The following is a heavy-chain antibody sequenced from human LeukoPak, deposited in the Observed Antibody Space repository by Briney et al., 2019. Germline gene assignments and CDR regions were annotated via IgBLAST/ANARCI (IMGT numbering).Heavy chain of an antibody. J-gene: IGHJ4*02. D-gene: IGHD1-26*01. CDR2: ISSSGSTI. CDR3: ARDEVGGSYAY. CDR1: GFTFSSYE. Sequence: GGSLRLSCAASGFTFSSYEMNWVRQAPGKGLEWVSYISSSGSTIYYADSVKGRFTISRDNAKNSLYLEMNSLRAEDTAVYYCARDEVGGSYAYWGQGTLVTVSS. V-gene: IGHV3-48*03.